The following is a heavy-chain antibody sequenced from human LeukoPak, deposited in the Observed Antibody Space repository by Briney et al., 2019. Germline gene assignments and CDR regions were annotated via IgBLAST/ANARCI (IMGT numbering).Heavy chain of an antibody. J-gene: IGHJ5*02. D-gene: IGHD3-9*01. CDR2: LYIDGTT. Sequence: GGSLRLSCAASGFTVSSNYMSWVRQVPGKGLEWVSVLYIDGTTYYADSVKGRFTISRDNSKNTVELQINTLRPEDPAVYHCARVHYEILLGPFDPWGQGTLVTVSS. CDR3: ARVHYEILLGPFDP. V-gene: IGHV3-53*01. CDR1: GFTVSSNY.